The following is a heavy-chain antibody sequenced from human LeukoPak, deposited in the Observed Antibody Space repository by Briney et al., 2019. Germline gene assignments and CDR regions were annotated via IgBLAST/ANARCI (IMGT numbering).Heavy chain of an antibody. V-gene: IGHV4-61*02. CDR1: GGSISSGSYY. CDR3: ARDLTGWLGSARNWFDP. Sequence: PSETLSLTCTVSGGSISSGSYYWSWIRQPAGKGLEWIGRIYTSGSTNYNPSLKSRVTISVDTSKNQFSLKLSSVTAADTAVYYCARDLTGWLGSARNWFDPWGQGTLVTVSS. J-gene: IGHJ5*02. D-gene: IGHD5-12*01. CDR2: IYTSGST.